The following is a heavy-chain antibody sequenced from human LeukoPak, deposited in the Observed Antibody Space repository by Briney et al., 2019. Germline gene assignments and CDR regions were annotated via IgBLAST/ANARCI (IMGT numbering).Heavy chain of an antibody. CDR1: GFTFSSYW. CDR2: IKQDGSEK. CDR3: AREAYSSGWYVGSFDY. D-gene: IGHD6-19*01. J-gene: IGHJ4*02. V-gene: IGHV3-7*01. Sequence: GGSLRLSCAASGFTFSSYWMSWARQAPGKGLEWVANIKQDGSEKYYVDSVKGRFTISRDNAKNSLYLQMNSLRAEDTAVYYYAREAYSSGWYVGSFDYWGQGTLVTVSS.